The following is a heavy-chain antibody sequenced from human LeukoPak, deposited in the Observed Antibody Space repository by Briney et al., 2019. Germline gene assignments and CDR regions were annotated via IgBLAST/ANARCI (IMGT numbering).Heavy chain of an antibody. CDR1: GFTFSSYS. Sequence: PGGSLRLSCAASGFTFSSYSMNWVRQAPGKGLEWVSSISSSSSYIYYADSVKGRFTISGDNAKNSLYLQMNSLRAEDTAVYYCARDPPYCSGGSCTPRNWFDPWGQGTLVTVSS. CDR2: ISSSSSYI. V-gene: IGHV3-21*01. J-gene: IGHJ5*02. CDR3: ARDPPYCSGGSCTPRNWFDP. D-gene: IGHD2-15*01.